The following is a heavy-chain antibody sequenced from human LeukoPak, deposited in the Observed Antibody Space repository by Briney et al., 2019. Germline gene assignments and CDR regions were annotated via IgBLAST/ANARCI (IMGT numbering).Heavy chain of an antibody. J-gene: IGHJ4*02. CDR2: IYYSGST. V-gene: IGHV4-59*01. CDR1: GGSLNGYY. D-gene: IGHD6-19*01. Sequence: SETLSLTCTVSGGSLNGYYWSWIRQPPGKGLEWIGYIYYSGSTNYNASLKSRVTISVDTSKNQFSLKLSSVTAADTAVYYCAKYSSGWWYFDYWGQGTLVTVSS. CDR3: AKYSSGWWYFDY.